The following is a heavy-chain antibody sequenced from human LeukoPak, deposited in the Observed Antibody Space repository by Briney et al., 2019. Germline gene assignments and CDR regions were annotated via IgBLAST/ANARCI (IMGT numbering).Heavy chain of an antibody. J-gene: IGHJ4*02. Sequence: ASVRVSCKPSGYTFTGFYIHWVRQAPGQGLEWMGLINPNSGGTNYAQKFQGRVTMTRDTSISTAYMELIRLRSDDTAVYYCAKEGTGIDYWGQGTLVTVSS. CDR2: INPNSGGT. CDR3: AKEGTGIDY. V-gene: IGHV1-2*02. D-gene: IGHD3/OR15-3a*01. CDR1: GYTFTGFY.